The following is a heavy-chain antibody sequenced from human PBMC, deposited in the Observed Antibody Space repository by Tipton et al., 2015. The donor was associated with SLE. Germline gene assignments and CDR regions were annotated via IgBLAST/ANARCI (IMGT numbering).Heavy chain of an antibody. J-gene: IGHJ6*02. CDR3: ARIKSGYPAYYYYYGLDV. Sequence: TLSLTCNVSGGSISSSSYYWGWIRQPPGKGLEWIGSIYYSGNTNYNPSLESRVTMAIDTSKKQFSLKLNSVTAADTAVYYCARIKSGYPAYYYYYGLDVWGQGTTVTVSS. CDR1: GGSISSSSYY. D-gene: IGHD5-12*01. CDR2: IYYSGNT. V-gene: IGHV4-39*07.